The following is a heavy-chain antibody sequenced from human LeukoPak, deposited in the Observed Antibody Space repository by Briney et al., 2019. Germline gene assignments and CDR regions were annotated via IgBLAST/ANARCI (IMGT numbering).Heavy chain of an antibody. Sequence: GESLKISCKGSGYSFTSYWISWVRQMPGKGLEWMGIIYPGDSDTRYSPSFQGQVTISADKSISTAYLQWSSLKASDTAMYYCARHQHYYGSGSLDYYYGMDVWGKGTTVTVSS. CDR2: IYPGDSDT. CDR1: GYSFTSYW. CDR3: ARHQHYYGSGSLDYYYGMDV. V-gene: IGHV5-51*01. J-gene: IGHJ6*04. D-gene: IGHD3-10*01.